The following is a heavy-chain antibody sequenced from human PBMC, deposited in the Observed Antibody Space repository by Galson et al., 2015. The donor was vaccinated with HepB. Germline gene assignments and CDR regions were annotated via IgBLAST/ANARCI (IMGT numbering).Heavy chain of an antibody. CDR2: IYYSGST. CDR1: GGSISSYY. Sequence: ETLSLTCTVSGGSISSYYWSWIRQPPGKGLEWIGYIYYSGSTNYNPSLKSRVTISVDTSKNQFSLKLSSVTAADTAVYYCARYSSGQIGRFDYWGQGTLVTVSS. D-gene: IGHD6-19*01. CDR3: ARYSSGQIGRFDY. V-gene: IGHV4-59*08. J-gene: IGHJ4*02.